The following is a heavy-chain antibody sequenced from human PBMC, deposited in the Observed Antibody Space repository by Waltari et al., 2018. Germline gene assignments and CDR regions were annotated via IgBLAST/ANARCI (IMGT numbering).Heavy chain of an antibody. Sequence: QVQLQESGPGLVKPSETLSLTCAVSGYSISSGYYWGWIRQPPGKGLEWIGSIYHSGSTYYNPSLKSRVTISVDTSKNQFSLKLSSVTAADTAVYYCATSDELELRLGFDYWGQGTLVTVSS. V-gene: IGHV4-38-2*01. CDR2: IYHSGST. CDR1: GYSISSGYY. CDR3: ATSDELELRLGFDY. D-gene: IGHD1-7*01. J-gene: IGHJ4*02.